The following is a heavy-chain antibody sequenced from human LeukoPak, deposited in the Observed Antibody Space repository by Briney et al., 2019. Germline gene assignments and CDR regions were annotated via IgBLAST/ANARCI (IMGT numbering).Heavy chain of an antibody. Sequence: GGSLRLSCAASGFTFSSCGFHWVRQAPGKGLEWVAFIRYDGSNKYYADSVKGRFTTSRDNSKNTLYLQMNSLRAEDTAVYYCAKVPKLPSISMIRGVRVPYYMDVWGKGTTVTISS. CDR1: GFTFSSCG. J-gene: IGHJ6*03. CDR2: IRYDGSNK. CDR3: AKVPKLPSISMIRGVRVPYYMDV. D-gene: IGHD3-10*01. V-gene: IGHV3-30*02.